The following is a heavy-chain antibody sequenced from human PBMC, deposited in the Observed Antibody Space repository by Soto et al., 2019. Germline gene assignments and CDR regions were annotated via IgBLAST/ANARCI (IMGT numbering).Heavy chain of an antibody. D-gene: IGHD1-20*01. J-gene: IGHJ6*02. V-gene: IGHV3-23*01. CDR3: SKDNWNRVYYYYYGMDV. CDR2: ISGSGGST. CDR1: GFTFTRYS. Sequence: GGSLRLSCAASGFTFTRYSMNWVRQAPGMGLEWVSAISGSGGSTYYADSVKGRFTISRDNSKNTLYLQMNSLRAEDTAVYYCSKDNWNRVYYYYYGMDVWGQGTTVTDSS.